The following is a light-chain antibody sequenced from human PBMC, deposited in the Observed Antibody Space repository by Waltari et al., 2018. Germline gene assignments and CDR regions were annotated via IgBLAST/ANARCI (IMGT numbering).Light chain of an antibody. J-gene: IGKJ4*01. V-gene: IGKV3-11*01. CDR2: DAS. CDR1: PGISRN. Sequence: EIVLTQSPATLSLSPGERATLSCRASPGISRNLGWYQQKLGQAPRLLIYDASNRATGIPARFSGSGSGTDFTLTISSLEPEDFAVYYCQQSSERPVTFGGGTKVEIK. CDR3: QQSSERPVT.